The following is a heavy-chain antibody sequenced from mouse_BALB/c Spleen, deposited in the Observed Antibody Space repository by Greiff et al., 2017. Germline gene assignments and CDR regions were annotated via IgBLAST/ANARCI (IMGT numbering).Heavy chain of an antibody. CDR1: GFTFSSFG. CDR3: VRGTGTGWYFDV. D-gene: IGHD4-1*01. V-gene: IGHV5-17*02. CDR2: ISSGSSTI. Sequence: EVMLVESGGGLVQPGGSRKLSCAASGFTFSSFGMHWVRQAPEKGLEWVAYISSGSSTIYYADTVKGRFTISRDNPKNTLFLQMTSLRSEDTAMYYCVRGTGTGWYFDVWGAGTTVTVSS. J-gene: IGHJ1*01.